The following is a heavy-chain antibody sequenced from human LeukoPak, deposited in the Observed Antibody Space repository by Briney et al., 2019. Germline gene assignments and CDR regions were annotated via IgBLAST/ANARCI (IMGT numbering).Heavy chain of an antibody. CDR3: AKLSSDTNYYYGMDV. J-gene: IGHJ6*02. CDR1: GFTFSSYA. Sequence: GGSLRLSCVASGFTFSSYAMTWVRQAPGKGLEWVSSIVGSAAVTYYADSVKGRFTISRDNSKNTLYLQMDSLRAEDTALYYCAKLSSDTNYYYGMDVWGPGTTVTVSS. D-gene: IGHD6-6*01. CDR2: IVGSAAVT. V-gene: IGHV3-23*01.